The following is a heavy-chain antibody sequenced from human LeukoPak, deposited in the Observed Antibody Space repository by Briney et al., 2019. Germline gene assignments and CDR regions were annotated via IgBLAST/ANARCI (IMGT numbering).Heavy chain of an antibody. D-gene: IGHD3-10*01. Sequence: GGSLRLSCAASGFTFNYYGMHWVRQAPGKGLEWVAFIRYEGSGKYYADSVKGRFTISRDNSKNTLYLEMNSLRVEDTAVYYCAKDLMRDRWFGESWGQETLVTVS. J-gene: IGHJ5*02. CDR2: IRYEGSGK. CDR1: GFTFNYYG. V-gene: IGHV3-30*02. CDR3: AKDLMRDRWFGES.